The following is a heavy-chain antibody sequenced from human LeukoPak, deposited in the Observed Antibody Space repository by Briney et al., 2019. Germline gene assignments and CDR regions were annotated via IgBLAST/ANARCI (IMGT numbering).Heavy chain of an antibody. J-gene: IGHJ4*02. Sequence: PGGSLRLSCAASGFTFSSYSMNWVRQAPGKGPEWVSYISSSSSTIYYADSVKGRFTISRDNAKHSLYLQMNSLRAEDTAVYYCARTGGFSKYYFDYWGQGTLVTVSS. CDR2: ISSSSSTI. V-gene: IGHV3-48*01. D-gene: IGHD3-16*01. CDR3: ARTGGFSKYYFDY. CDR1: GFTFSSYS.